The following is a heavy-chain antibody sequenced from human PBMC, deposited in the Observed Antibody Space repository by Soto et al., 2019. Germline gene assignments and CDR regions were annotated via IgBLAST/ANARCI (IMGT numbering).Heavy chain of an antibody. Sequence: QVQLQEAGPGLVKPSETLSLTCTVSGGSISRYYWSWIRQPPGKGLEWIGYMYNTGSTVYNPPFKSRVIISVDTSKNQFSLTLNSVTAADTAVYYCARDLWGYCGTDCYPLDVWGQGTTVTVSS. CDR1: GGSISRYY. V-gene: IGHV4-59*01. J-gene: IGHJ6*02. CDR3: ARDLWGYCGTDCYPLDV. D-gene: IGHD2-21*02. CDR2: MYNTGST.